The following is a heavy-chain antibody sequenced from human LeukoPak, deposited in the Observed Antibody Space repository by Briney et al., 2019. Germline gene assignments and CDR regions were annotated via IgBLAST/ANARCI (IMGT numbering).Heavy chain of an antibody. CDR3: AKDGVGGYFDY. J-gene: IGHJ4*02. CDR1: GFTFSSYW. CDR2: INTDGRTT. Sequence: GGSLRLSCGASGFTFSSYWMHWVRQAPGKGLVWVSHINTDGRTTSYADSVKGRFTISRDNSKNTLYLQMNSLRAEDTAVYYCAKDGVGGYFDYWGQGNLVTVSS. V-gene: IGHV3-74*01. D-gene: IGHD3-16*01.